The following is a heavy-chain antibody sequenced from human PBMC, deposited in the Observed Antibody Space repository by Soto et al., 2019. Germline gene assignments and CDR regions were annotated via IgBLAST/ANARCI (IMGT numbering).Heavy chain of an antibody. J-gene: IGHJ4*02. D-gene: IGHD2-2*01. Sequence: QVQLVESGGGVVQPGRSLRLSCAASGLTFSSYAMHWVRQAPGKGLEWVAVISYDGSNKYYADSVKGRFTISRDNSKNTLYLQMNSLRAEDTAVYYCPSWGAFSITDIVVVPAAGSSVDYFDYWGQGTLVTVSS. CDR3: PSWGAFSITDIVVVPAAGSSVDYFDY. CDR1: GLTFSSYA. V-gene: IGHV3-30-3*01. CDR2: ISYDGSNK.